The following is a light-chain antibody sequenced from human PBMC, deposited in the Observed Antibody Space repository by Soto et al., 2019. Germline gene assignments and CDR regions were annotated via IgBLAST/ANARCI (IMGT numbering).Light chain of an antibody. Sequence: DIVMTQSPDSLAASLGERATINCKSSQSVLYSSNNKNYLAWYQQKPGQPPKLLIYWASTRESGVPDRFSGSGSGTDFTLTISSLQAEDGAVYYCQQYYSTPWTFGQGTKVEIK. CDR1: QSVLYSSNNKNY. J-gene: IGKJ1*01. CDR2: WAS. V-gene: IGKV4-1*01. CDR3: QQYYSTPWT.